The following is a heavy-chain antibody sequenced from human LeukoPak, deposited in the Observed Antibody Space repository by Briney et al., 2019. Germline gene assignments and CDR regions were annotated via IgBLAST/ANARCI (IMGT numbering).Heavy chain of an antibody. CDR3: AKEFITMVRGVIVAWFDP. D-gene: IGHD3-10*01. CDR2: IIGSGGST. V-gene: IGHV3-23*01. CDR1: GFTFSSYA. Sequence: PGGSLRLSCAASGFTFSSYAMSWVRQAPGKGLEWVSAIIGSGGSTYYADSVKGRFTISRDNSKNTLYLQMNSLRAEDTAVYYCAKEFITMVRGVIVAWFDPWGQGTLVTVSS. J-gene: IGHJ5*02.